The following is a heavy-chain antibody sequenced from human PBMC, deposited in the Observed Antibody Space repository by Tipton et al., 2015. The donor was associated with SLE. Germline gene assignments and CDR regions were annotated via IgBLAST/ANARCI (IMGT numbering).Heavy chain of an antibody. CDR3: ARAPGLERSYYYYYYMDV. CDR2: IYYSGST. V-gene: IGHV4-59*01. J-gene: IGHJ6*03. Sequence: GLVKPSETLSLTCSVSGVSISFYYWSWIRQPPGKGLEWIGFIYYSGSTNYNPSPKSRVTLSVDPSKNQFSLKLNSVTTADTAVYYCARAPGLERSYYYYYYMDVWGKGTTVTVSS. CDR1: GVSISFYY. D-gene: IGHD1-1*01.